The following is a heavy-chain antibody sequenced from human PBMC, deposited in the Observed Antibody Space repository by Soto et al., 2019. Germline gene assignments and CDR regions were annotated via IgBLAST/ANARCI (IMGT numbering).Heavy chain of an antibody. CDR2: ISYDGSNK. Sequence: GGSLRLSCAASGFTFSSYAMHWVRQAPGKGLEWVAVISYDGSNKYYADSVKGRFTISRDNSKNTLYLQMNSLRAEDTAVYYCARDRYYGSGFGMDVWGQGTTVTVSS. CDR1: GFTFSSYA. CDR3: ARDRYYGSGFGMDV. D-gene: IGHD3-10*01. J-gene: IGHJ6*02. V-gene: IGHV3-30-3*01.